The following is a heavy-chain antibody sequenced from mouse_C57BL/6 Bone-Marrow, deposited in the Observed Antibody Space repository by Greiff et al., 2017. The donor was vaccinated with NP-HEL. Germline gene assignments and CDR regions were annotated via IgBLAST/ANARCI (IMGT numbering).Heavy chain of an antibody. J-gene: IGHJ3*01. CDR2: INPYNGGT. V-gene: IGHV1-19*01. D-gene: IGHD1-1*01. Sequence: VQLQQSGPVLVKPGASVKMSCKASGYTFTDYYMNWVKQSHGKSLEWIGVINPYNGGTSYNQKFKGKATLTVDKSSSTAYMELNSLTSEDSAVYYCARERTTVVPFAYWGQGTLVTVSA. CDR3: ARERTTVVPFAY. CDR1: GYTFTDYY.